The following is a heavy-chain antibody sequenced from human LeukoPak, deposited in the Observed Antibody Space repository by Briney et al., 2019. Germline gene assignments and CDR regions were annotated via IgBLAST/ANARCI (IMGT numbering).Heavy chain of an antibody. CDR2: IWYDGSNK. CDR1: GFSFSDYY. CDR3: ARARTTRGFDY. D-gene: IGHD4-17*01. J-gene: IGHJ4*02. Sequence: GGSLRLSCAASGFSFSDYYMSWIRQAPGKGLEWVAFIWYDGSNKYYADSVKGRFTISRDNSKNTLYLQMNSLRAEDTAVYYCARARTTRGFDYWGQGTLVTVSS. V-gene: IGHV3-33*08.